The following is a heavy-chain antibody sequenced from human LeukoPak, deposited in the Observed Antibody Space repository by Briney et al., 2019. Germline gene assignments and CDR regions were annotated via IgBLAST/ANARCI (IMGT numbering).Heavy chain of an antibody. D-gene: IGHD2-2*01. CDR2: ISAYNGNT. V-gene: IGHV1-18*01. CDR1: GYTFTSYG. J-gene: IGHJ3*02. Sequence: GASVKVSCKASGYTFTSYGISWVRQAPGQGLEWMGWISAYNGNTNYAQKLQGRVTMTTDTSTSTAYMELRSPRSDDTAVYYCARDAPDIVVVPAARLTAFDIWGQGTMVTVSS. CDR3: ARDAPDIVVVPAARLTAFDI.